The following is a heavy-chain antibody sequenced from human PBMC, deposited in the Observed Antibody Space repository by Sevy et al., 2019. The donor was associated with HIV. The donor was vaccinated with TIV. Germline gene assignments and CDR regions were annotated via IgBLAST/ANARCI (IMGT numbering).Heavy chain of an antibody. Sequence: GGSLRLSCAASGFTFCSYGMHWVRQAPGKGLEWVAVIWYDGSNKYYADSVKGRFTISRDNSKNTLYLQMNSLRAEDTAVYYCARAGGYSGYDLAEDRLALDYWGQGTLVTVSS. V-gene: IGHV3-33*01. CDR3: ARAGGYSGYDLAEDRLALDY. J-gene: IGHJ4*02. CDR2: IWYDGSNK. CDR1: GFTFCSYG. D-gene: IGHD5-12*01.